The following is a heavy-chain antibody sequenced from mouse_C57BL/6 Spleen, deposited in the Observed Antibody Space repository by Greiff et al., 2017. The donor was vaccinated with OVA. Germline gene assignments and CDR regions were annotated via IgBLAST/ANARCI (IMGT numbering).Heavy chain of an antibody. V-gene: IGHV5-4*01. J-gene: IGHJ3*01. CDR2: ISDGGSYT. D-gene: IGHD2-5*01. Sequence: EVKVVESGGGLVKPGGSLKLSCAASGFTFSSYAMSWVRQTPEKRLEWVATISDGGSYTYYPDNVKGRFTISRDNAKNNLYLQMSHLKSEDTAMYYCARDYYSNYYPFAYWGQGTLVTVSA. CDR3: ARDYYSNYYPFAY. CDR1: GFTFSSYA.